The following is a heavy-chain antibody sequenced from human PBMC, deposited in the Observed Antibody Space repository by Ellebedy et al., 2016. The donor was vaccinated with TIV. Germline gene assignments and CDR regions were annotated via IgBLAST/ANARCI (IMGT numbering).Heavy chain of an antibody. V-gene: IGHV3-30*02. CDR2: IRYDGSNK. J-gene: IGHJ4*02. Sequence: PGGSLRLSCAASGFTFSSYGMHWVRQAPGKGLEWVAFIRYDGSNKYYADSVKGRFTISRDNAKNSLYLQMNSLRAEDMALYYCAKDSGQYYDILMMGNYFDYWGQGTLVTVSS. D-gene: IGHD3-9*01. CDR1: GFTFSSYG. CDR3: AKDSGQYYDILMMGNYFDY.